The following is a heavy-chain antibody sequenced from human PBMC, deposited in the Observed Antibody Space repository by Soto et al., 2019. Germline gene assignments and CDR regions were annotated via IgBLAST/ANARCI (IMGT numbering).Heavy chain of an antibody. CDR3: AMGSGATYYDYIWGSYRSHYFDY. J-gene: IGHJ4*02. V-gene: IGHV3-23*01. D-gene: IGHD3-16*02. Sequence: GGSLRLSCAASGFTFSSYAMSWVRQAPGKGLEWVSAISGSGGSTYYADSVKGRFTISRDNSKNTLYLQMNSLRAEDTAVYYCAMGSGATYYDYIWGSYRSHYFDYWGQGTLVTVSS. CDR2: ISGSGGST. CDR1: GFTFSSYA.